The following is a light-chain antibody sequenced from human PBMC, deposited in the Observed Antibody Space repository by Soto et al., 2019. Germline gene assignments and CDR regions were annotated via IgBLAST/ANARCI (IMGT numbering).Light chain of an antibody. CDR3: SSYINTNTPVL. CDR2: EVS. V-gene: IGLV2-14*01. J-gene: IGLJ2*01. CDR1: SSDVGGYNY. Sequence: QSVLTQPASVSGSPGQTITISCTGTSSDVGGYNYVSWYQQFPGTAPKLMIYEVSHRPSGVSHRFSGSKSGTTASLTISGLQAEDEADYYCSSYINTNTPVLFGGGTKLTVL.